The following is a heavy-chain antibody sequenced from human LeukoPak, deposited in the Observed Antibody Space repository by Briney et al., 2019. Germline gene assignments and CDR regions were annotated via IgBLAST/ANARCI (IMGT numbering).Heavy chain of an antibody. CDR1: GFTLDDYA. J-gene: IGHJ3*02. CDR3: AKGGYYTRPDDAFDM. V-gene: IGHV3-9*03. Sequence: PGGSLRLSCVASGFTLDDYAMHWVRQAPGKGLEWGSGISWNSGSIGYADSVKGRFTISRDNAKNSLYPQMNSLRAEDMALYYCAKGGYYTRPDDAFDMWGQGTMVSVSS. D-gene: IGHD3-3*01. CDR2: ISWNSGSI.